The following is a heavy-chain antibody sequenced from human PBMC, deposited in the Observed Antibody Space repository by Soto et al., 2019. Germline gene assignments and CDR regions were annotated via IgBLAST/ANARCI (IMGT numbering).Heavy chain of an antibody. V-gene: IGHV3-23*01. J-gene: IGHJ4*02. Sequence: EVQLLESGGGLVQPGGSLRLSCAASGFTFSNYALTWVRQAPGKGLEWVSNISTSGGNTDYADSVRGRFTISRDNSKNTVYLQMNSLRGEDTAIYYWAKERAARGIDYWGQGTLVTVSS. CDR1: GFTFSNYA. D-gene: IGHD6-6*01. CDR2: ISTSGGNT. CDR3: AKERAARGIDY.